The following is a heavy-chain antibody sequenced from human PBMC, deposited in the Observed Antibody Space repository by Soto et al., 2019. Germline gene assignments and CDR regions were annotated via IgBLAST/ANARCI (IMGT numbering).Heavy chain of an antibody. Sequence: QVQLVQSGAEVKKPGASVKVSCKASGYTFTSYYMHWVRQAPGQGLEWMGIINPSGGSTSYAQKLQGRVTMTRDTSTSTVYMELSSLRSEDTAVYYCARRELSTDAFDIWGQGSMVTVSS. V-gene: IGHV1-46*04. CDR3: ARRELSTDAFDI. D-gene: IGHD2-15*01. CDR1: GYTFTSYY. J-gene: IGHJ3*02. CDR2: INPSGGST.